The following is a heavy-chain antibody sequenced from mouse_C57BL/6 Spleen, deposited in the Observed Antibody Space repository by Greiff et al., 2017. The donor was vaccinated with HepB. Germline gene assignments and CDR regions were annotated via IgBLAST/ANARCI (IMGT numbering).Heavy chain of an antibody. D-gene: IGHD1-1*01. Sequence: QVHVKQPGAELVKPGASVKLSCKASGYTFTSYWMQWVKQRPGQGLEWIGEIDPSDSYTNYNQKFKGKATLTVDTSSSTAYMQLSSLTSEDSAVYYCARRLYYYGSSYGAMDYWGQGTSVTVSS. CDR3: ARRLYYYGSSYGAMDY. J-gene: IGHJ4*01. CDR1: GYTFTSYW. V-gene: IGHV1-50*01. CDR2: IDPSDSYT.